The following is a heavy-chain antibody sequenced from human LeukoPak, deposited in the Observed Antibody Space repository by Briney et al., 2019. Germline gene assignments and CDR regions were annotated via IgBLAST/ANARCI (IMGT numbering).Heavy chain of an antibody. J-gene: IGHJ4*02. CDR2: IYYSGST. Sequence: SETLSLTCTVSGGSISSGGYYWSWIRQHPGKGLEWIGYIYYSGSTHYNPSLKSRVTISVDTSKNQFSLKLSSVTAADTAAYYCAREACSGGSCYSHYFDYWGQGTLVTVSS. CDR3: AREACSGGSCYSHYFDY. CDR1: GGSISSGGYY. D-gene: IGHD2-15*01. V-gene: IGHV4-31*03.